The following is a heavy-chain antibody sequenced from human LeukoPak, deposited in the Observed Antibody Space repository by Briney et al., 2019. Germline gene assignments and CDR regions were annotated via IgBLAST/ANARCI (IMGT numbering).Heavy chain of an antibody. V-gene: IGHV4-39*07. CDR3: ARAREDYDSSGYYYYFDY. D-gene: IGHD3-22*01. Sequence: SEALSLTCTVAGGSISSSSYYWGWIRQPPGKGLEWIGSIYYSGSTYYNPSLKSRVTISVDTSKNQFSLKLSSVTAADTAVYYCARAREDYDSSGYYYYFDYWGQGSLVTVSS. J-gene: IGHJ4*02. CDR2: IYYSGST. CDR1: GGSISSSSYY.